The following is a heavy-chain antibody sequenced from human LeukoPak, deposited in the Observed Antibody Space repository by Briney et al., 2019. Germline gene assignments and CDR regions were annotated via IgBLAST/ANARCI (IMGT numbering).Heavy chain of an antibody. CDR1: GGSISSGDYY. CDR2: IYYSGST. Sequence: SQTLSLTCSVSGGSISSGDYYWGWIRQPPGKGLEWIGYIYYSGSTYYNPSLKSRVTISVDTSKNQFSLKLSSVTAADTAVYYCVRVTAGHDAFDIWGQGTMVTVSS. CDR3: VRVTAGHDAFDI. V-gene: IGHV4-30-4*08. J-gene: IGHJ3*02. D-gene: IGHD6-19*01.